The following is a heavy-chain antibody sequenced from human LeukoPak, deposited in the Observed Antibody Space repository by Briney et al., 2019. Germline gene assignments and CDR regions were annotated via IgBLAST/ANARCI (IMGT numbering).Heavy chain of an antibody. CDR1: GGSISSSSYY. CDR2: IYYSGST. V-gene: IGHV4-39*01. Sequence: SETLSLTCTASGGSISSSSYYWGWIRQPPGKGLEWIGSIYYSGSTYYNPFLKSRVTISVDTSKNQFSLKLSSVTAADTAVYYCARRWYYYMDVWGKGTTVTVSS. D-gene: IGHD2-15*01. J-gene: IGHJ6*03. CDR3: ARRWYYYMDV.